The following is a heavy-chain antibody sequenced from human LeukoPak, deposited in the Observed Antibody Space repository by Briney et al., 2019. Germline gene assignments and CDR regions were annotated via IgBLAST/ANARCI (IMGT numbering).Heavy chain of an antibody. J-gene: IGHJ4*02. V-gene: IGHV3-71*01. D-gene: IGHD3-16*01. Sequence: GGSLRLSCAASGFTVSSNYMNWVRQAPGKGLEWVALIRGKAYGETTDYAASVKGRLSISRDEFDSIAYLQMDSLKSEDTAVYYCARGSDSNFGARDGFDYWGQGTLVTVSS. CDR2: IRGKAYGETT. CDR3: ARGSDSNFGARDGFDY. CDR1: GFTVSSNY.